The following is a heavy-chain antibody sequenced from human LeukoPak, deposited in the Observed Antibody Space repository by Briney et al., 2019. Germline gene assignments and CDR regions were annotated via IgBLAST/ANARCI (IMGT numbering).Heavy chain of an antibody. V-gene: IGHV3-23*01. J-gene: IGHJ4*02. D-gene: IGHD3-22*01. CDR2: ISTNGGST. Sequence: GGSLRLSCAASGFTFSSYAMSWVRQAPGKGLEWVSGISTNGGSTSYADSVKGRLTISRDNPRNTLYMEMNSLRAEDTAMYFCAKRGVVIRVILVGFHKEAYYFDSWGQGALVTVSS. CDR3: AKRGVVIRVILVGFHKEAYYFDS. CDR1: GFTFSSYA.